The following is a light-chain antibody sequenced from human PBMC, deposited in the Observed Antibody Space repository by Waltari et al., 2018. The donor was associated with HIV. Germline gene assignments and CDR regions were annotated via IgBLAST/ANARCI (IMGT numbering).Light chain of an antibody. CDR2: GNI. Sequence: QSVLTQPPSVSGAPGQRVTISCTGSSSNIGANYDVHWDPHLPGTAPKLLIYGNIYRPSGVPDRFSASKSVTSASLAITGLQADDEADYYCQSYDSSLSGWVFGGGTKLTV. J-gene: IGLJ3*02. CDR3: QSYDSSLSGWV. V-gene: IGLV1-40*01. CDR1: SSNIGANYD.